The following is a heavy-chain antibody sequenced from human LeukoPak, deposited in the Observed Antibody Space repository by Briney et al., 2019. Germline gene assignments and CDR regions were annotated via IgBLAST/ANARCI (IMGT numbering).Heavy chain of an antibody. CDR1: KFTFSTYA. J-gene: IGHJ4*02. Sequence: GGSLRLSCTASKFTFSTYAMSWVRQAPGKGLEWVSSISGSGDTTYYTGSVKGRFTISRDNSKNALYLQMSSLRAEDTAVYYCAKSQRDDQQVVQRIDYWGQGTLVTVSS. V-gene: IGHV3-23*01. CDR3: AKSQRDDQQVVQRIDY. D-gene: IGHD2-2*01. CDR2: ISGSGDTT.